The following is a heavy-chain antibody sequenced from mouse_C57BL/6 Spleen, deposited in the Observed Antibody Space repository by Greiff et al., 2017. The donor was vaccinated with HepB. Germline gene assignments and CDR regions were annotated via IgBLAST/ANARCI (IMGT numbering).Heavy chain of an antibody. CDR3: ARSSDHGYFDY. J-gene: IGHJ2*01. Sequence: QVQLQQSGAELVKPGASVKLSCKASGYTFTSYWMHWVKQRPGQGLEWIGMIHPSSGSTNYNEKFKSKATLTVDKSSSTAYMQLSSLTSEDSAVYSCARSSDHGYFDYWGQGTTLTVSS. D-gene: IGHD6-1*01. CDR1: GYTFTSYW. V-gene: IGHV1-64*01. CDR2: IHPSSGST.